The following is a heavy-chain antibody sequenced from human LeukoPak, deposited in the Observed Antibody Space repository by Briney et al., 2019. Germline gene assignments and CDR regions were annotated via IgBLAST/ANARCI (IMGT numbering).Heavy chain of an antibody. CDR2: IYYSGST. Sequence: PSETLSLTCTVSDGSISSYYWSWIRQPPGKGLEWIGYIYYSGSTNYNPSLKSRVTISVDTSKNQFSLKLSSVTAADTAVYYCARSFTTYYYDSSAPGRFDPWGQGTLVTVSS. V-gene: IGHV4-59*01. CDR1: DGSISSYY. CDR3: ARSFTTYYYDSSAPGRFDP. D-gene: IGHD3-22*01. J-gene: IGHJ5*02.